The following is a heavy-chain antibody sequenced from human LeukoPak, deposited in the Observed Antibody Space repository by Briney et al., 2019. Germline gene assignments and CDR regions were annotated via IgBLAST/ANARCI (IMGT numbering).Heavy chain of an antibody. D-gene: IGHD6-13*01. CDR2: MNPNSGNT. Sequence: ASVKASCKASGYTFTSYDINWVRQATGQGLEWMGWMNPNSGNTGYAQKFQGRVTMTRNTSISTAYMELSSLRSEDTAVYYCARVGSSSWYVPDAFDIWGQGTMVTVSS. CDR3: ARVGSSSWYVPDAFDI. V-gene: IGHV1-8*01. CDR1: GYTFTSYD. J-gene: IGHJ3*02.